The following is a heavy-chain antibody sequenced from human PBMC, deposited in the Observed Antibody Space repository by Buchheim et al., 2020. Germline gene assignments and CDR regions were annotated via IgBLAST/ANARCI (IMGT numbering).Heavy chain of an antibody. CDR2: IFHTGDT. CDR1: GDSFSNTKY. J-gene: IGHJ6*03. D-gene: IGHD3-9*01. V-gene: IGHV4-4*02. Sequence: QVQLQESGPGLVQPSGTLSLTCAVSGDSFSNTKYWGWFRQPPGKGLQWIGEIFHTGDTDYNPSPRGRVTISLDKARNKFSLILRSVTAADTAVYFCARSLHSFDWPTYSLYYMDVWGKGT. CDR3: ARSLHSFDWPTYSLYYMDV.